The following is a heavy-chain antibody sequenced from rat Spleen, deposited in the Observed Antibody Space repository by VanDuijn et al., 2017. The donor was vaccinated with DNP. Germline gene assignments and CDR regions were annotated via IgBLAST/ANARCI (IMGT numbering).Heavy chain of an antibody. CDR3: ARHSLAY. J-gene: IGHJ3*01. CDR2: ISTGGGNT. V-gene: IGHV5S13*01. CDR1: GFTFSDYY. Sequence: EVLLVESDGGLVQPGRSLKLSCAVSGFTFSDYYMAWVRQAPKKGLEWIASISTGGGNTYYRDSVKGRFTISRDNAKNTQYLQMDSLRSEDTATYYCARHSLAYWGQGTLVTVSS.